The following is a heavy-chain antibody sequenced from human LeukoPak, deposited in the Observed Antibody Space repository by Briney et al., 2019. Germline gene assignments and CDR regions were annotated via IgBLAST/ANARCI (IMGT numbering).Heavy chain of an antibody. CDR3: ARDGGYSRGSLDY. CDR1: GGSISSYY. Sequence: SETLSLTCTVSGGSISSYYWSWIRQPAGKGLEWIGRIYTSGSTHYNPSPKSRATMSVDTSNNQFSLKLSSVTAADTPVYYCARDGGYSRGSLDYRGQGNLVTVCS. D-gene: IGHD6-19*01. CDR2: IYTSGST. J-gene: IGHJ4*02. V-gene: IGHV4-4*07.